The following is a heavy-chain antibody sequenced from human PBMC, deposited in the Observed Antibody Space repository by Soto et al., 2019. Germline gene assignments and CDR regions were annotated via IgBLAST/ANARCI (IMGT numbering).Heavy chain of an antibody. Sequence: QVQLVQSGAEVKKPGSSVKVSCKASGGTFSSYTISWVRQAPGQGLEWMGRIIPILGIANYAQKFQGRVTITADKSTSTAYMELSSLRSEDTAVYYCARSKWLRPYYYYGMDVWGQGTTVTVSS. CDR1: GGTFSSYT. CDR2: IIPILGIA. CDR3: ARSKWLRPYYYYGMDV. D-gene: IGHD5-12*01. V-gene: IGHV1-69*02. J-gene: IGHJ6*02.